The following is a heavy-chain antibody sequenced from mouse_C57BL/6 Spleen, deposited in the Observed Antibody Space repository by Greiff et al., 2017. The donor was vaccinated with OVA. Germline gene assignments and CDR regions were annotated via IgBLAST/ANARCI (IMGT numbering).Heavy chain of an antibody. V-gene: IGHV1-15*01. CDR3: TRGDYYGSSSWFAY. CDR2: IDPETGGT. Sequence: VHLVESGAELVRPGASVTLSCKASGYTFTDYEMHWVKQTPVHGLEWIGAIDPETGGTAYNQKFKGKAILTADKSSSTAYMELRSLTSEDSAVYYCTRGDYYGSSSWFAYWGQGTLVTVSA. CDR1: GYTFTDYE. J-gene: IGHJ3*01. D-gene: IGHD1-1*01.